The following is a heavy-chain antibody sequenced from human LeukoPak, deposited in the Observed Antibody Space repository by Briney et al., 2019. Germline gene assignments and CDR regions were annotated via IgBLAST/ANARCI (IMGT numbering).Heavy chain of an antibody. D-gene: IGHD3-22*01. CDR1: GLAFSTFS. CDR2: ISASGANT. J-gene: IGHJ3*02. CDR3: ARACYYDSSGYCHDAFDI. Sequence: GGSLRLSCAASGLAFSTFSMSCVRLAPGKGLEWVSTISASGANTYYADSVKGRFTISRDNSKNSLYLQMNSLRAEDTAVYYCARACYYDSSGYCHDAFDIWGQGTMVTVSS. V-gene: IGHV3-23*01.